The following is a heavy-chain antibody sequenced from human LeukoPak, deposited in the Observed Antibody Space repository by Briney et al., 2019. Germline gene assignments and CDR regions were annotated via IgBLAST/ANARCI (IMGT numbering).Heavy chain of an antibody. CDR3: ARVERYDLLTGYRY. Sequence: ASVKVSCRASGYTFTGYYMHWVRQAPGQGLEWMGWINPNSGGTNYAQKFQGRVTMTRDTSISTAYMELSRLRSDDTAVYYCARVERYDLLTGYRYWGQGTLVTVSS. J-gene: IGHJ4*02. D-gene: IGHD3-9*01. CDR1: GYTFTGYY. CDR2: INPNSGGT. V-gene: IGHV1-2*02.